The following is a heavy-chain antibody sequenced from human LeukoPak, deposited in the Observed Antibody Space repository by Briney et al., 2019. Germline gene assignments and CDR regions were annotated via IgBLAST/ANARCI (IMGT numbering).Heavy chain of an antibody. V-gene: IGHV4-61*02. CDR3: ARDLYGGTGTYCDY. D-gene: IGHD3-10*01. J-gene: IGHJ4*02. CDR2: IHASGTT. CDR1: GGSISSTTYY. Sequence: SSETLSLTCTVSGGSISSTTYYWSWIRQPAGKGLEWIGRIHASGTTNYNPSLKSRITISVDTSKNQFSLKLSSVTAADTAVYFCARDLYGGTGTYCDYWGQGTLVTVSS.